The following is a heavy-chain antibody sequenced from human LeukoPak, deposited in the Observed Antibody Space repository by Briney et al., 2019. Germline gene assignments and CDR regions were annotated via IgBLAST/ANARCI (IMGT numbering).Heavy chain of an antibody. Sequence: PGGSLRLSCAASGFTFSSFWMHWVRQAPGKGLVWVSRINSDGSSTNYADSVKGRFTISRDNAKNTLYLQMNSLRAEDTSVYYCVRARGSCSSTSCYSWFDPWGQGTLVTVSS. CDR2: INSDGSST. CDR3: VRARGSCSSTSCYSWFDP. CDR1: GFTFSSFW. D-gene: IGHD2-2*02. J-gene: IGHJ5*02. V-gene: IGHV3-74*01.